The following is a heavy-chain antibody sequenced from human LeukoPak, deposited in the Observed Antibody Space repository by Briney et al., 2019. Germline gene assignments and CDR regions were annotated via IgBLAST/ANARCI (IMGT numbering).Heavy chain of an antibody. CDR2: ITPIFGTA. V-gene: IGHV1-69*05. J-gene: IGHJ5*02. CDR3: ARALLKYCSSTSCYFIDP. D-gene: IGHD2-2*01. Sequence: ASVKVSCKASGGTFSSYAISWVRQAPGQGLEWIGGITPIFGTANYAQKFQGRVTITTDESTSTAYMELSSLRSEDTAVYYCARALLKYCSSTSCYFIDPWGQGTLVTVSS. CDR1: GGTFSSYA.